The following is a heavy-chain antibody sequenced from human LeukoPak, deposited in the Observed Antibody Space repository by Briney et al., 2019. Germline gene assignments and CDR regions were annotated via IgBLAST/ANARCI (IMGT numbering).Heavy chain of an antibody. J-gene: IGHJ4*02. Sequence: GGSLRLSCATSGFTFSSYWMSWVRQAPGKGLEWVANIKQDGSEKYYVDSVKGRFTISRDKDKNSLYLQMNSLRAEDTAVYYCARDLYRIVVVPHYFDYWGQGTLVTVSS. CDR1: GFTFSSYW. CDR3: ARDLYRIVVVPHYFDY. V-gene: IGHV3-7*01. D-gene: IGHD3-22*01. CDR2: IKQDGSEK.